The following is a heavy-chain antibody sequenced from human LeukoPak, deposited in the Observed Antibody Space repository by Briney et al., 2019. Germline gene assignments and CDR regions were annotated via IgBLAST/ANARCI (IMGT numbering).Heavy chain of an antibody. V-gene: IGHV4-31*03. CDR1: GGSISSGGYY. CDR2: IYYSGST. J-gene: IGHJ4*02. CDR3: ARDNDRSGYYFDY. Sequence: PSETLSLTCTVSGGSISSGGYYWSWIRQHPGKGLEWIGYIYYSGSTYYNPSLKSRVTISVDTSKNQFSLKLSSVTAADTAVYYCARDNDRSGYYFDYWGQGTLVTVSS. D-gene: IGHD3-22*01.